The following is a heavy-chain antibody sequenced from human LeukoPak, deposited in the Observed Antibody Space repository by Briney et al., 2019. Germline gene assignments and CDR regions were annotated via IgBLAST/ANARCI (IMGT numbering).Heavy chain of an antibody. D-gene: IGHD3-22*01. CDR2: IRGNGVGT. CDR1: GFPFSRFA. V-gene: IGHV3-23*01. Sequence: GGSLRLSCAASGFPFSRFAMNWVRQAPGKGLEWVASIRGNGVGTYYADSVKGRFNVSRDNSKNTLYLQMNSLRTEDTAVYHCAKGANYFDSSSYLIPFDFWGQGTRVTVSS. J-gene: IGHJ4*02. CDR3: AKGANYFDSSSYLIPFDF.